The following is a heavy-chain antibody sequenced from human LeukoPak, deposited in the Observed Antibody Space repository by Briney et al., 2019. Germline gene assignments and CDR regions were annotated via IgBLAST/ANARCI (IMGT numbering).Heavy chain of an antibody. J-gene: IGHJ4*02. Sequence: GGSLRLSCAASGFTFSSYWMSWVRQAPGKGLEGVANIKQDGSEKYYVDSVKGRFTISRDNAKNSLYLQMNSLRAEDTAVYYCARDGYSGYDYYFDYWGQGTLVTVSS. V-gene: IGHV3-7*01. CDR3: ARDGYSGYDYYFDY. CDR2: IKQDGSEK. D-gene: IGHD5-12*01. CDR1: GFTFSSYW.